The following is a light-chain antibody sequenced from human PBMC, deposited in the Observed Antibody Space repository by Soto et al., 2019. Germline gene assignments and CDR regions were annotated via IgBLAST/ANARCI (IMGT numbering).Light chain of an antibody. J-gene: IGLJ2*01. CDR1: SSDVGNYDL. V-gene: IGLV2-23*02. CDR3: SSYAGRGVGV. Sequence: QSALTQPASVSGSPGQSITISCTGTSSDVGNYDLVSWYQQHPGEAPKLLIYEVTERPSGVSIRFSGSKSHYTASLTISGLQAEDEADYYCSSYAGRGVGVFGGGTTSPS. CDR2: EVT.